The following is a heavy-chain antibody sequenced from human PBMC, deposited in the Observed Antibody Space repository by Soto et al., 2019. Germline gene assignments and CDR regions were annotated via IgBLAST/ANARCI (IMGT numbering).Heavy chain of an antibody. CDR3: ARDGEMATILWYFDL. CDR1: GFMFSSYV. V-gene: IGHV3-33*01. Sequence: VGSLRLSCAASGFMFSSYVMHWVRQAPGKGLEWVAVIWYDGSNKYYVDSVKGRFTVSRDNSKNTLYLQMNSLRADDTAVYYCARDGEMATILWYFDLWGRGTPVTVSS. CDR2: IWYDGSNK. J-gene: IGHJ2*01. D-gene: IGHD3-10*01.